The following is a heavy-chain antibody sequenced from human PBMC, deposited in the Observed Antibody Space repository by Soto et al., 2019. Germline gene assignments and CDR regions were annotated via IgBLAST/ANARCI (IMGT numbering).Heavy chain of an antibody. D-gene: IGHD5-12*01. CDR2: IIPILGIA. J-gene: IGHJ4*02. V-gene: IGHV1-69*02. CDR3: ATSEMATITLDY. CDR1: GGTFSSYT. Sequence: QVQLVQSAAEVKKPGSSVKVSCKASGGTFSSYTISWVRQAPGQGLEWMGRIIPILGIANYAQKFQGRVTITADKSTSTAYMELSSLRSEDTAVYYCATSEMATITLDYWGQGTLVTVSS.